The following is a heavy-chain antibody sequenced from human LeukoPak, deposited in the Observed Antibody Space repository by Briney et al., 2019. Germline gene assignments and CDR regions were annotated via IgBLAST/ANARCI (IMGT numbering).Heavy chain of an antibody. D-gene: IGHD5-18*01. V-gene: IGHV3-23*01. CDR3: ARDAGYGYWVVDY. CDR2: ISGSGGST. J-gene: IGHJ4*02. CDR1: GFTFSNYA. Sequence: PGGSLRLSCAASGFTFSNYAMSWVRQAPGKGLEWVAAISGSGGSTYYADSVKGRFTISRDNSKNTLFLQMNSLRAEDTAVYYCARDAGYGYWVVDYWGQGTLVTVSS.